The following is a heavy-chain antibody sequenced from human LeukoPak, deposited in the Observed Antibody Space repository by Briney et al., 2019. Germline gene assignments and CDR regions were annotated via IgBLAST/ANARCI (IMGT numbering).Heavy chain of an antibody. Sequence: GYLRLSCAASGFTFQDYAMHWVRQAPGKGLECVALISGDGDTTSYTDSAKGRFTVYRDNSKNSLYLRMDSLTTEDTGLYYCTKVADSGSYYRAFELWGQGTMVTVSS. V-gene: IGHV3-43*02. J-gene: IGHJ3*01. CDR2: ISGDGDTT. CDR3: TKVADSGSYYRAFEL. D-gene: IGHD3-10*01. CDR1: GFTFQDYA.